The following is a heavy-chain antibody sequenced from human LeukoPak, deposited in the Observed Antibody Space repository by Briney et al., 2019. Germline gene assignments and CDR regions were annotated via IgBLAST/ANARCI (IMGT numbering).Heavy chain of an antibody. V-gene: IGHV3-30*02. D-gene: IGHD3-16*02. CDR3: AKDMITFGGVIVIPGYPDY. CDR1: GFTFSSNG. CDR2: IWYDGSNK. Sequence: PGGSLRLSCAASGFTFSSNGMHWVRQAPGKGLEWVAVIWYDGSNKDYADSVKGRFTISRDNSKNTLYLQMNSLRAEDTAVYYCAKDMITFGGVIVIPGYPDYWGQGTLVTVSS. J-gene: IGHJ4*02.